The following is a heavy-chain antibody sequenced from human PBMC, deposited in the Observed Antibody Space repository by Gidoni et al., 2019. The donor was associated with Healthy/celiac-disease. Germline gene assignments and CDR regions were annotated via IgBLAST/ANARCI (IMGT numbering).Heavy chain of an antibody. V-gene: IGHV3-23*04. Sequence: EVQLVESGGGLVQPGGSLRLSCAASGFTFSSYAMSWVRQAPGKGLEWVSAISGSGVSTSYADSVKCRFTISRDNSKNTLYLQMNSLRAEDMALYYCAGHNSSGYYYFDYWGQGTLVTVSS. J-gene: IGHJ4*02. CDR1: GFTFSSYA. CDR2: ISGSGVST. D-gene: IGHD3-22*01. CDR3: AGHNSSGYYYFDY.